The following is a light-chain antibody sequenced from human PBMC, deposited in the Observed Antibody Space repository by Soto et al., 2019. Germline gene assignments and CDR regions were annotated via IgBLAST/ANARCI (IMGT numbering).Light chain of an antibody. CDR1: QSVSNSH. J-gene: IGKJ4*01. V-gene: IGKV3-20*01. CDR2: GVS. CDR3: QQYDKSPLT. Sequence: EIVLTQSPGTLSLSPGERATLSCRASQSVSNSHLAWHQQKPGQAPRLLIFGVSSRAAGIPDRFSGSGSGTDFTLTISRLEPEDYAVYYCQQYDKSPLTFCGGTKVEIK.